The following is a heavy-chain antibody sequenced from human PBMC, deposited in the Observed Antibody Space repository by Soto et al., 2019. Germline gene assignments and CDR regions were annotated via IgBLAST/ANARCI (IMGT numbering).Heavy chain of an antibody. CDR1: GGSISIYY. J-gene: IGHJ5*02. Sequence: QVQLQESGPGLVKPSETLSLTCTVSGGSISIYYWSWIRQPPGKGLGWIGYIYYSGSTNYHPSLKSRVTIAVDTSKNQFPLKLGSVTAADTAVYYCARQPTVTTRGWFDPWGQGTLVTVSS. CDR3: ARQPTVTTRGWFDP. CDR2: IYYSGST. D-gene: IGHD4-17*01. V-gene: IGHV4-59*01.